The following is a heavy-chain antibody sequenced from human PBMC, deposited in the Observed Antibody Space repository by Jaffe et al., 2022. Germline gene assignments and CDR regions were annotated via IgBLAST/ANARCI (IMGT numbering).Heavy chain of an antibody. CDR3: TTDPPSYSSSWYYYYYYYYMDV. D-gene: IGHD6-13*01. J-gene: IGHJ6*03. V-gene: IGHV3-15*01. CDR2: IKSKTDGGTT. CDR1: GFTFSNAW. Sequence: EVQLVESGGGLVKPGGSLRLSCAASGFTFSNAWMSWVRQAPGKGLEWVGRIKSKTDGGTTDYAAPVKGRFTISRDDSKNTLYLQMNSLKTEDTAVYYCTTDPPSYSSSWYYYYYYYYMDVWGKGTTVTVSS.